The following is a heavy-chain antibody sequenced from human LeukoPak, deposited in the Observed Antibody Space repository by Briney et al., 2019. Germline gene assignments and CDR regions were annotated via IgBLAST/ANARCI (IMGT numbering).Heavy chain of an antibody. CDR1: GFSLSTSGMC. Sequence: ESGPALVKPTQTLTLTCTFSGFSLSTSGMCVSWIRQPPGKALEWLARIDWDDDKYYSPSLKSRLTITKDTSKNQVVLTMTNMDPVDTATYYCAHSLRFTMVRGVIISENWFDPWGQGTLVTVSS. J-gene: IGHJ5*02. D-gene: IGHD3-10*01. CDR2: IDWDDDK. CDR3: AHSLRFTMVRGVIISENWFDP. V-gene: IGHV2-70*11.